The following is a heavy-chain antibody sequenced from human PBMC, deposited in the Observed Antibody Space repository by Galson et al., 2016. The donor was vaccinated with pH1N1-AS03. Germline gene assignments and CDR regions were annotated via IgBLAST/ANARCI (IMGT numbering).Heavy chain of an antibody. V-gene: IGHV4-34*01. Sequence: SETLSLTCAVSGVSFRGHYWNWIRQAPGKGLEWIGEINYYGTPSYNPSLRGRAALSLDTSKNHFSLDLTSVTAAGPAVYYCAKASNDDIWGSYRSVEYWGQGSRVIVSS. CDR3: AKASNDDIWGSYRSVEY. CDR1: GVSFRGHY. CDR2: INYYGTP. D-gene: IGHD3-16*02. J-gene: IGHJ4*02.